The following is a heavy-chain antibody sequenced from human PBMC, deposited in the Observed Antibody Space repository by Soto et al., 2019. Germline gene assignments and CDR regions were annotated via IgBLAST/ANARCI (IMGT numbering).Heavy chain of an antibody. CDR1: GYIFAHCF. V-gene: IGHV1-46*01. Sequence: ASAKFSCKASGYIFAHCFIHWVRQAPGQVLDCMAIVDPTGSRTSHAHKFQGRVTLTRDACTGTVYLELNRLTSEDAALYYCARNSTTMVTVFDKWGRRTLVTVSS. D-gene: IGHD5-18*01. CDR3: ARNSTTMVTVFDK. J-gene: IGHJ4*02. CDR2: VDPTGSRT.